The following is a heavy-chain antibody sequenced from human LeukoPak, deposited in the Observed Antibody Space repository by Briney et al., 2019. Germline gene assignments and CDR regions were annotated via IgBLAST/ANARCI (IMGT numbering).Heavy chain of an antibody. CDR1: GFSFDDHA. V-gene: IGHV3-43D*03. J-gene: IGHJ4*02. Sequence: GGSLRLSCAASGFSFDDHAMHWVRQAPGKGLEWVSLINWDGSLIYYGDSVRGRFTISRGNSKNSLFLQMHSLRAEDSAFYYCARDMTAHSSAVSGVPGDYWGQGTLVTVSS. CDR3: ARDMTAHSSAVSGVPGDY. CDR2: INWDGSLI. D-gene: IGHD2-21*02.